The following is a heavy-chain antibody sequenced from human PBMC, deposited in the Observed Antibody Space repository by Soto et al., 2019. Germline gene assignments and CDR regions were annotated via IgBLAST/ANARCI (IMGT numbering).Heavy chain of an antibody. CDR2: IYYRGST. CDR1: GGSISSGGYY. V-gene: IGHV4-31*03. J-gene: IGHJ5*02. Sequence: SETLSLTCTVSGGSISSGGYYWSWIRQHPGKGLEWIGYIYYRGSTYYNPSLKSRVTRSVDTSKNQFSLKLSSVTAADTAVYYCAITRSTHPFDPWGQGTLVTVSS. D-gene: IGHD2-2*01. CDR3: AITRSTHPFDP.